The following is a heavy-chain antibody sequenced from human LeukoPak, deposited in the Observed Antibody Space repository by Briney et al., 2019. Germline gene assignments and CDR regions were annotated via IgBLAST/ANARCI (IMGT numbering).Heavy chain of an antibody. CDR2: IIPIFGTA. CDR1: GYTFSSYG. CDR3: ARDHRDFWSGPNWFDP. Sequence: GASVKVSCKASGYTFSSYGISWVRQAPGQGLEWMGRIIPIFGTANYAQKFRGRVTITTDESTSTAYMELSSLRSEDTAVYYCARDHRDFWSGPNWFDPWGQGTLVTVSS. V-gene: IGHV1-69*05. D-gene: IGHD3-3*01. J-gene: IGHJ5*02.